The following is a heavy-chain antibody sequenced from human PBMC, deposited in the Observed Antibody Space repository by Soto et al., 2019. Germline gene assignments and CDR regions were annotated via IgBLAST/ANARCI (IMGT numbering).Heavy chain of an antibody. V-gene: IGHV4-59*01. CDR3: ARVMITFGGVIVFAFDI. J-gene: IGHJ3*02. Sequence: PSETLSLTWTVSGGSISSCDWSWIRQPPGKGLEWIGYIYYSGSTNYNPSLKSRVTISVDTSKNQFSLKLSSVTAADTAVYYCARVMITFGGVIVFAFDIWGQGTMVTVSS. CDR2: IYYSGST. D-gene: IGHD3-16*02. CDR1: GGSISSCD.